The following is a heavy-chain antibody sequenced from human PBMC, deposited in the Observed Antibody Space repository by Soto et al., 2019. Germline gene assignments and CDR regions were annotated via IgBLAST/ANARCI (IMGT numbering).Heavy chain of an antibody. J-gene: IGHJ5*02. D-gene: IGHD3-9*01. CDR3: ARGWIAYDILTGYYPSNSFDP. CDR2: IYYSGST. V-gene: IGHV4-59*01. CDR1: GGSSSSYY. Sequence: PSETLSLTCAFCGGSSSSYYWSWIRQPPGKGLEWIGYIYYSGSTNYNPSLKSRVTISVDTSKNQFSLKLSSVTAADTAVYYCARGWIAYDILTGYYPSNSFDPWGQGTLVTVSS.